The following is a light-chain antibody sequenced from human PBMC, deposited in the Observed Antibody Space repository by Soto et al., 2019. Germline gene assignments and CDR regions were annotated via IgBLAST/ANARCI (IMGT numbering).Light chain of an antibody. CDR2: EVS. Sequence: QSVLAQPASVSGSPGQSITISCTGTSSDIGNYNYVSWYQPHPGKAPKLMIYEVSNRPSGVSNRFSDNKSGNTASLTISGLLSVDEADYYCSSYTNSRSHDYVFGTGTKVTVL. CDR3: SSYTNSRSHDYV. CDR1: SSDIGNYNY. J-gene: IGLJ1*01. V-gene: IGLV2-14*01.